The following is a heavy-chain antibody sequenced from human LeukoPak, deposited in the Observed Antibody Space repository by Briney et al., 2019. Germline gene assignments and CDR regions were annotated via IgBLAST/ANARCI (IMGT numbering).Heavy chain of an antibody. V-gene: IGHV1-18*01. CDR2: ISAYNGNT. J-gene: IGHJ6*03. D-gene: IGHD2-15*01. CDR3: ARYSVGFYYYYYMDV. Sequence: GASVKVSCKASGYTFTSYGISWVRQAPGQGLEWMGWISAYNGNTNYAQKLQGRVTMTTDTSTSTAYMELRSLRSDDTAVYYCARYSVGFYYYYYMDVWGKGTTVTVSS. CDR1: GYTFTSYG.